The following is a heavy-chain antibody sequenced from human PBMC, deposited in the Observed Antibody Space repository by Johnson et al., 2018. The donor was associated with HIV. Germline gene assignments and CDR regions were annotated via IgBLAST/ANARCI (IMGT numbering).Heavy chain of an antibody. CDR1: GFTFSDYY. Sequence: QVQLVESGGGLVKPGGSLRLSCAASGFTFSDYYISWIRQAPGKGLEWVSYISSSGSTIKYADSVKGRFTISRDKSKNTLYLQMNSLSTEDTAVYYCAKDVGNYWPDSFDVWGQGTMVTVSS. D-gene: IGHD3-22*01. V-gene: IGHV3-11*04. CDR2: ISSSGSTI. J-gene: IGHJ3*01. CDR3: AKDVGNYWPDSFDV.